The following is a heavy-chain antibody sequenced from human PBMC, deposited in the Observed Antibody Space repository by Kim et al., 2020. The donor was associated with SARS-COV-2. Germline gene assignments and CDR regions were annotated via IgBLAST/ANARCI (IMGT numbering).Heavy chain of an antibody. D-gene: IGHD6-13*01. CDR3: AKDMAVGRVAAAGGEFDP. Sequence: GRFTISRDNSKNTLYLQMNSLRAEDTALYYCAKDMAVGRVAAAGGEFDPWGQGTLVTVSS. V-gene: IGHV3-43D*03. J-gene: IGHJ5*02.